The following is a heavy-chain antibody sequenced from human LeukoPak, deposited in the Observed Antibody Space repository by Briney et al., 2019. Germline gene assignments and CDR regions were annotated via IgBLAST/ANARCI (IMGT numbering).Heavy chain of an antibody. Sequence: SETLSLTCTVSGDSISNYYWSWIRQSPGKELEWIGYMYNRGSTIYNLSLKSRVTISTDTSKNQFSLRLTSVTAADTAVYYCARAEKAVTGTLDYWGQGTPITVSS. CDR1: GDSISNYY. J-gene: IGHJ4*02. CDR2: MYNRGST. CDR3: ARAEKAVTGTLDY. V-gene: IGHV4-59*01. D-gene: IGHD6-19*01.